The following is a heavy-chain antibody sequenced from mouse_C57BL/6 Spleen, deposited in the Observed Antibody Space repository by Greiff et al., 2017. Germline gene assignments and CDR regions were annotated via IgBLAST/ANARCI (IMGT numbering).Heavy chain of an antibody. CDR1: GYTFTSYW. Sequence: QVQLQQPGAELVRPGSSVKLSCKASGYTFTSYWMHWVKQRPIQGLEWIGNIDPSDSETHYNQKFKDKATLTVDKSSSTAYMQLSSLTSEDSAVYYCARGYYGSSYNYAMDYWGQGTSVTVSS. CDR3: ARGYYGSSYNYAMDY. J-gene: IGHJ4*01. D-gene: IGHD1-1*01. CDR2: IDPSDSET. V-gene: IGHV1-52*01.